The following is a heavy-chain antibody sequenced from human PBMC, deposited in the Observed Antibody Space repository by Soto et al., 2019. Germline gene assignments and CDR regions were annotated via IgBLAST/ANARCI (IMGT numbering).Heavy chain of an antibody. J-gene: IGHJ6*03. CDR2: IYPGDSDT. CDR1: GYSFTSYW. CDR3: ARSHRPGAYNWNYVTHTEPYEPYMDV. D-gene: IGHD1-7*01. V-gene: IGHV5-51*01. Sequence: GESLKISCKGSGYSFTSYWIGWVRQMPGKGLEWMGIIYPGDSDTRYSPSFQGQVTISADKSISTAYLQWSSLKASDTAMYYCARSHRPGAYNWNYVTHTEPYEPYMDVWGKGTTVTVSS.